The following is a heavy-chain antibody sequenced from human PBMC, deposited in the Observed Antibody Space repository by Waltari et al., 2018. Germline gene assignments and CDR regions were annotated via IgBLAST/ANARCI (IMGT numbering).Heavy chain of an antibody. D-gene: IGHD1-26*01. CDR1: GFTFSSYR. J-gene: IGHJ4*02. CDR2: ISSSSSYI. V-gene: IGHV3-21*01. CDR3: AREGKWELLFNDY. Sequence: EVQLVESGGGLVKPGGSLRLSCAASGFTFSSYRMNWVRQAPGKGLEWVSSISSSSSYIYYADSVKGRFTISRDNAKNSLYLQMNSLRAEDTAVYYCAREGKWELLFNDYWGQGTLVTVSS.